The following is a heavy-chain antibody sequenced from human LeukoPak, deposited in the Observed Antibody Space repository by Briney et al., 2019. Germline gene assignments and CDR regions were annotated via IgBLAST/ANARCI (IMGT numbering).Heavy chain of an antibody. CDR1: GGPISSGGYY. CDR3: ARLSLYPSGVVDC. Sequence: DPSETLSLTCTVSGGPISSGGYYWTWIRQPPGKGLEWIGEINHSGSTNYNPSLKSRVTISVDTSKNQFSLKLSSVTAADTAVYYCARLSLYPSGVVDCWGQGTLVTVSS. J-gene: IGHJ4*02. D-gene: IGHD3-16*01. V-gene: IGHV4-39*07. CDR2: INHSGST.